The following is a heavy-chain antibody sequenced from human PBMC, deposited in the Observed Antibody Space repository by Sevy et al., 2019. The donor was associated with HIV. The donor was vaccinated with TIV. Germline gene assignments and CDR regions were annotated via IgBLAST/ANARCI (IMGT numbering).Heavy chain of an antibody. CDR3: VRYAATGTLGY. J-gene: IGHJ4*02. CDR2: IKEDGSEK. D-gene: IGHD6-13*01. CDR1: GFTFSAYW. V-gene: IGHV3-7*01. Sequence: GGSLRLSCAASGFTFSAYWMSWVRQAPGKGLEWVANIKEDGSEKYYVEFLKGRFTISRDNAKNSLYLQMNSLRAEDRALYYGVRYAATGTLGYWGQGTLVTVSS.